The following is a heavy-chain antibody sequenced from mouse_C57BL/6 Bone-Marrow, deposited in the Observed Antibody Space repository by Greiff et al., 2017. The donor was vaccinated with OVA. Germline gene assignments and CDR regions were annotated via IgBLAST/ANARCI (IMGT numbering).Heavy chain of an antibody. J-gene: IGHJ4*01. CDR1: GFNIKDDY. V-gene: IGHV14-4*01. CDR3: TTNPGYAMDY. Sequence: EVQLQESGAELVRPGASVKLSCTASGFNIKDDYMHWVKQRPEQGLEWIGWIDPENGDTEYASKFQGKATITADTSSNTAYLQLSSLTSEDTAVYYCTTNPGYAMDYWGQGTSVTVSS. CDR2: IDPENGDT.